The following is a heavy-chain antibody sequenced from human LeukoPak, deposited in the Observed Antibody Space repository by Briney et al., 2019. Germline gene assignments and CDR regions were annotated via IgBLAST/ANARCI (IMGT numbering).Heavy chain of an antibody. CDR2: IDQNGSEK. D-gene: IGHD6-13*01. V-gene: IGHV3-7*01. CDR1: GFTFSRHW. J-gene: IGHJ4*02. CDR3: ARDQGAAGDY. Sequence: SGGSLRLSCAASGFTFSRHWMTWVRQAPGKGLEWVANIDQNGSEKLYVDSVKGRFTISRDNAKNSLYLQMNSLRVEDTALYYCARDQGAAGDYWGQGILVTVSS.